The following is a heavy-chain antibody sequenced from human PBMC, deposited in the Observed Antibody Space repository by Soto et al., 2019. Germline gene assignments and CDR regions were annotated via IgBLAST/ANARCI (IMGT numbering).Heavy chain of an antibody. CDR2: ISGSGGST. CDR1: GFTFSSYA. CDR3: AKRASGSYFDY. J-gene: IGHJ4*02. V-gene: IGHV3-23*01. Sequence: EVQLLESGGGLVQPGGSLRLSCAASGFTFSSYAMNWVRQAPGKGLEWVSVISGSGGSTYDADSVKGRFTISRDNSKNTLYLKMNSLRAEDTAVYYCAKRASGSYFDYWGQGTLVTVSS. D-gene: IGHD3-10*01.